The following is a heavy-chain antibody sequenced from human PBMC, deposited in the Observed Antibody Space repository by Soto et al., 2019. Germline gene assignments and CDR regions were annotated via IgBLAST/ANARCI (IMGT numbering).Heavy chain of an antibody. CDR1: ADTFSNYA. CDR2: IIPIFGRA. V-gene: IGHV1-69*06. J-gene: IGHJ4*02. D-gene: IGHD5-12*01. CDR3: AVLVTTTPAAY. Sequence: QAQLVQSGAEVKEPGSSVKVSCKASADTFSNYALSWVRQAPGQGLEWMGGIIPIFGRADYAQKFQGRVTITADKSTSTAYMDLRSLRSDDTAVYYCAVLVTTTPAAYWGQGTLVTVSS.